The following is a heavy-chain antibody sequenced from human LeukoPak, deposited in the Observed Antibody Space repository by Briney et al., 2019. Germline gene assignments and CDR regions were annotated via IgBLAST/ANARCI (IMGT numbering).Heavy chain of an antibody. CDR3: AKSQGYSYGYDYYYYGMDV. CDR1: GFTFDDYA. CDR2: ISWNSGSI. D-gene: IGHD5-18*01. V-gene: IGHV3-9*01. J-gene: IGHJ6*02. Sequence: GGSLRLSCAAPGFTFDDYAMHWVRQAPGKGLEWVSGISWNSGSIGYADSVKGRFTISRDNAKSSLYLQMNSLRAEDTALYYCAKSQGYSYGYDYYYYGMDVWGQGTTVTVSS.